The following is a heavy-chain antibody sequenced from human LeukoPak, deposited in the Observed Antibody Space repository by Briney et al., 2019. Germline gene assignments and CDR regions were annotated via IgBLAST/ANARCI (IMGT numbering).Heavy chain of an antibody. CDR3: ARTRGPVAGYYYFDY. CDR2: INPNSGGT. Sequence: ASVKVSCKASGYTFTGYYMHWVRQAPGQGLEWMGRINPNSGGTNYAQKFQGRVTMTRDTSISTAYMELSRLRSDDTAVYYCARTRGPVAGYYYFDYWGQGTLVTDSS. V-gene: IGHV1-2*06. CDR1: GYTFTGYY. D-gene: IGHD6-19*01. J-gene: IGHJ4*02.